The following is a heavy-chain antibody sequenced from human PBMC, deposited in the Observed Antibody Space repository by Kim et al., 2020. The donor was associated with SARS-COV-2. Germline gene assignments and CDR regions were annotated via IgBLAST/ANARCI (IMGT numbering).Heavy chain of an antibody. CDR3: AILPGGMDV. V-gene: IGHV3-30*04. CDR1: GFTFSSYA. J-gene: IGHJ6*02. Sequence: GGSLRLSCAASGFTFSSYAMHWVRQAPGKGLEWVAAISYDGSNKYYADSVKGRFTISRDNSKNTLYLQMNSLRAEDTAVYYCAILPGGMDVWGQGTTVTVS. CDR2: ISYDGSNK.